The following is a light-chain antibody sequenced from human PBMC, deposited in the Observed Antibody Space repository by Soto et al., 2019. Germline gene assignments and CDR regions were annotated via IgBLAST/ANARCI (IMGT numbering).Light chain of an antibody. CDR1: QAITNN. CDR3: QQVKSYPRT. J-gene: IGKJ4*01. CDR2: EES. V-gene: IGKV1-9*01. Sequence: DIHLTQSPSSLYASVGDRVTITCRASQAITNNLAWYQQKPGNPPKLLIYEESTLHSGVPSRFSGRKVGTQFILTIDSLQPEDFATYYCQQVKSYPRTFGGGTMVEIK.